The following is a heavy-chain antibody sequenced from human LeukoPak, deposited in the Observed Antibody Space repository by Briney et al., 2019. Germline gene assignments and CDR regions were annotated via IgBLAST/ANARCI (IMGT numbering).Heavy chain of an antibody. CDR3: ARGSRGSNNWFDP. Sequence: KASETLSLTCTVSGGSISSYYWSWIRQPPGKGLGWIGYIYYSGSTNYNPSLKSRVTISVDTSKNQFSLKLSSVTAADTAVYYCARGSRGSNNWFDPWGQGTLVTVSS. D-gene: IGHD1-26*01. J-gene: IGHJ5*02. CDR1: GGSISSYY. CDR2: IYYSGST. V-gene: IGHV4-59*01.